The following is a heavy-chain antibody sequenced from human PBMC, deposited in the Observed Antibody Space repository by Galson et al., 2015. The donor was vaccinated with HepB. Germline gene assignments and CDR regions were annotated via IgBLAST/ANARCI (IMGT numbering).Heavy chain of an antibody. V-gene: IGHV3-30*03. J-gene: IGHJ4*02. D-gene: IGHD2/OR15-2a*01. CDR3: ARENSTQYMYYPESHFDY. CDR1: GFTSTTYA. CDR2: ISSDGDE. Sequence: SLRLSCAASGFTSTTYAMHWVRQAPGKGLEWVASISSDGDEKFVDSVKGRFSISRDSSKNTLDLQMNDLRLEDMAVYYCARENSTQYMYYPESHFDYWGRGTLVTVSS.